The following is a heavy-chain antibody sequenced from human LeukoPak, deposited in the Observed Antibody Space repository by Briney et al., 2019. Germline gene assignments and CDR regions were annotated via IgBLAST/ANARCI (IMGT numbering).Heavy chain of an antibody. CDR3: ARVAMVRGVIYYYYYYGMDV. D-gene: IGHD3-10*01. CDR1: GGSISSGGYS. V-gene: IGHV4-30-2*01. CDR2: IYHSGST. J-gene: IGHJ6*02. Sequence: PSETLSHTCAVSGGSISSGGYSWRWIRQPPGKGLEWIGYIYHSGSTYYNPSLKSRVTISVDTSKNQFSLKLSSVTAADTAVYYCARVAMVRGVIYYYYYYGMDVWGQGTTVTVSS.